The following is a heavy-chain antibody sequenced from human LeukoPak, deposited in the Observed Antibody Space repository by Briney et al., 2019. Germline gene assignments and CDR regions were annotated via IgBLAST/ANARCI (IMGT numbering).Heavy chain of an antibody. Sequence: EALVKVSCKASGYTFTGYYMHWVRQAPGQGLEWMGWIIPNSGGTNYAQKFQGRVTMTRDTSISTAYMELRRLRAEDTALYYCARWSGYDSSGPKFDYWGQGTLVTVSS. D-gene: IGHD3-22*01. V-gene: IGHV1-2*02. CDR3: ARWSGYDSSGPKFDY. CDR1: GYTFTGYY. CDR2: IIPNSGGT. J-gene: IGHJ4*02.